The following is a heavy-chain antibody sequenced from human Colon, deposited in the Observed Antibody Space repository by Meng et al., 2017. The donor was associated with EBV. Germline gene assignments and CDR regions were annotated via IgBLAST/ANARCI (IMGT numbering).Heavy chain of an antibody. CDR3: ARGELLWDY. J-gene: IGHJ4*02. CDR1: GDSSSSGEYF. V-gene: IGHV4-30-4*01. CDR2: MDYRGST. D-gene: IGHD2-2*01. Sequence: VHLQESGPGLVNPSQTLSLTCTVSGDSSSSGEYFWSWIRQPPGKGLGWIGYMDYRGSTFYNPSLKSRVTISVDTSKNQFSLKLSSVIAADTAVYFCARGELLWDYWGQGTLVTVSS.